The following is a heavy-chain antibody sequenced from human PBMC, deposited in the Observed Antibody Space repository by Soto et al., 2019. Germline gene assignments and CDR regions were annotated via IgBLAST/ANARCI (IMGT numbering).Heavy chain of an antibody. D-gene: IGHD3-10*01. CDR3: AREILWFGEYGGGNWFDP. V-gene: IGHV4-30-4*01. J-gene: IGHJ5*02. CDR2: IYYSGST. CDR1: GGSISSGDYY. Sequence: SETLSLTCTVSGGSISSGDYYWSWIRQPPGKGLEWIGYIYYSGSTYYNPSLKSRVTISVDTSKNQFSLKLSSVTAADTAVYYCAREILWFGEYGGGNWFDPWGQGTLVTVSS.